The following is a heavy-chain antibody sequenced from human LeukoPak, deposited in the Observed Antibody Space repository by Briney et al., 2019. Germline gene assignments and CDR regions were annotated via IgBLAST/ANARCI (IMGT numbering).Heavy chain of an antibody. CDR3: ARDGGSGYYYGPFDY. V-gene: IGHV4-30-4*01. CDR1: GGSISSGDYY. D-gene: IGHD3-22*01. J-gene: IGHJ4*02. Sequence: SETLSLTCTVSGGSISSGDYYWSWIRQPPGKGLEWIGYIYYSGSTYYNPSLKSRVTMSVDTSKNQFSLKLSSVTAADTAVYYCARDGGSGYYYGPFDYWGQGTLVTVSS. CDR2: IYYSGST.